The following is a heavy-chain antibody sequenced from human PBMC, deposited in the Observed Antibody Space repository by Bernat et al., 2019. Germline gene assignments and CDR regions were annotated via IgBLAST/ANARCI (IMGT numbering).Heavy chain of an antibody. CDR3: AKDLAGTFDY. V-gene: IGHV3-30*18. CDR2: ISYDGSNK. Sequence: QAQLVESGGGVVQPGRSLRLSCAASGFTFSSYGMHWVRQAPGKGLEWVAVISYDGSNKYYADSVKGRFTISRDNSKNTLYLQMNSLRAEDTAVYYCAKDLAGTFDYWGQGTLVTVSS. D-gene: IGHD6-13*01. CDR1: GFTFSSYG. J-gene: IGHJ4*02.